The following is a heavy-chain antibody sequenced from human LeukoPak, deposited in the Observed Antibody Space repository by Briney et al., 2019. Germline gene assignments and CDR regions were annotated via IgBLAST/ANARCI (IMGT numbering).Heavy chain of an antibody. J-gene: IGHJ6*02. CDR3: GGRSGYSYYYYYYGMDV. V-gene: IGHV1-69*13. Sequence: GASVKVSCKTSGYTFTDYYVNWVRQAPGQGLEWMGGIIPIFGTANYAQKFQGRVTITADESTSTAYMELSSLRSEDTAVYYCGGRSGYSYYYYYYGMDVWGQGTTVTVSS. CDR2: IIPIFGTA. CDR1: GYTFTDYY. D-gene: IGHD3-3*01.